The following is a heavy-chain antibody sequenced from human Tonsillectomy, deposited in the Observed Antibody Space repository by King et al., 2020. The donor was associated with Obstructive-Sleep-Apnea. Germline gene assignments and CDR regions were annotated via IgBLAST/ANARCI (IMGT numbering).Heavy chain of an antibody. J-gene: IGHJ4*02. V-gene: IGHV4-31*03. CDR1: NGTISSPNYY. CDR2: IYYTGST. CDR3: ARDPFFGVADTQ. Sequence: QLQESGPGLVKPSQTLSLTCTVSNGTISSPNYYWGWIRQHPGEGLEWIGHIYYTGSTYYNPSLKSRVVIAVDTSKNQISLKLSSVIVADTAVYYCARDPFFGVADTQWGQGTLVTVSA. D-gene: IGHD3-3*01.